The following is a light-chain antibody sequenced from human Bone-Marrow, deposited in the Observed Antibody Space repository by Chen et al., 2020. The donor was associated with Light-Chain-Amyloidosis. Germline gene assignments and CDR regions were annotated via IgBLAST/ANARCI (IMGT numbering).Light chain of an antibody. CDR1: QTISSNY. CDR3: QQYGTSPLT. V-gene: IGKV3-20*01. J-gene: IGKJ4*01. CDR2: GSS. Sequence: EIVFTQSPGTLPLSPGEGANLSCRASQTISSNYLTWYQQKFGQAPRLLMYGSSSRATGIPDRFTGSGSGTDFTLTINRLEPEDFAMYYCQQYGTSPLTFGGGTKVEIK.